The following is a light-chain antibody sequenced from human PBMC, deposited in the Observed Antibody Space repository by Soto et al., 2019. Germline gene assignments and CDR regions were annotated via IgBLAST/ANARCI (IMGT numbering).Light chain of an antibody. CDR2: GTS. CDR1: QSVSSSS. J-gene: IGKJ5*01. V-gene: IGKV3-20*01. CDR3: QQYGSSGT. Sequence: ETVLTQSPGTLSLSPGERATLSCRASQSVSSSSLAWYQQRPGQAPRLLIYGTSSRATGIPDRFSGSGSGTDFTLTISRLEPEDFAVYYCQQYGSSGTFGQGTRLEIK.